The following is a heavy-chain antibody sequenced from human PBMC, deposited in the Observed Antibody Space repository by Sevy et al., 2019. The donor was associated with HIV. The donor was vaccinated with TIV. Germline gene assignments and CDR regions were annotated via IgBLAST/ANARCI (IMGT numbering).Heavy chain of an antibody. CDR1: GFTFTSYG. J-gene: IGHJ3*02. CDR2: LSYDGSK. Sequence: GGSLRLSCAASGFTFTSYGIHWVRQAPGKGLEWVAILSYDGSKYYAGSVKGRFTISGDNSQNGIYLQMNRLRSEDTACDFLSKGAPPIFGGGALHIWGQGTMVTVSS. V-gene: IGHV3-30*18. CDR3: SKGAPPIFGGGALHI. D-gene: IGHD3-10*01.